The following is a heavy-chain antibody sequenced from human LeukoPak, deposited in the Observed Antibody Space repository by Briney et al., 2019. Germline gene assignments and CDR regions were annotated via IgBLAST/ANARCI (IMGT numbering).Heavy chain of an antibody. CDR3: ASAYYYDSSGYYYYFDY. CDR1: GGTFSSYA. J-gene: IGHJ4*02. CDR2: IIPISGTA. Sequence: RASVKVSCKASGGTFSSYAISWVRQAPGQGLEWMGGIIPISGTANYAQKFQGRVTITADESTNTAYMELSSLRSEDTAVYYCASAYYYDSSGYYYYFDYWGQGTLVTVSS. D-gene: IGHD3-22*01. V-gene: IGHV1-69*13.